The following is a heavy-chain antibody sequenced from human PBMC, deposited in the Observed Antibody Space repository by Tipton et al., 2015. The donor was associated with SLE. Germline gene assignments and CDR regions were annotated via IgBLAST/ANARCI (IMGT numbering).Heavy chain of an antibody. J-gene: IGHJ4*02. CDR3: AGIEYSSSSDY. D-gene: IGHD6-6*01. CDR1: GGSFSGYY. V-gene: IGHV4-34*01. Sequence: TLSLTCAVYGGSFSGYYWSWIRQPPGKGLEWIGEINHSGSTNYNPSLKSRVTISVDTSKNQFSLKLSSVTAADTAVYYCAGIEYSSSSDYWGQGTLVTVSS. CDR2: INHSGST.